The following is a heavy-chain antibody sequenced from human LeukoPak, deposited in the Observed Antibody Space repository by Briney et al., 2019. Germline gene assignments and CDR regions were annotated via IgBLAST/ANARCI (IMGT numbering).Heavy chain of an antibody. Sequence: AASVKVSCKASGGTFSSYAISWVRQAPGQGLEWMGGIIPIFGTANYAQKFQCRVTITADESTSTAYMELSSLRSEDTAVYYCALRYFDWLSRSRVYYYYGMDVWGKGTTVTVSS. J-gene: IGHJ6*04. CDR2: IIPIFGTA. V-gene: IGHV1-69*13. CDR1: GGTFSSYA. CDR3: ALRYFDWLSRSRVYYYYGMDV. D-gene: IGHD3-9*01.